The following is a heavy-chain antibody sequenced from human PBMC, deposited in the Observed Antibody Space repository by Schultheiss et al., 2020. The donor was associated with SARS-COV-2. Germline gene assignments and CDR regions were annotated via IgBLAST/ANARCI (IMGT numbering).Heavy chain of an antibody. CDR1: GFTFSSYS. J-gene: IGHJ6*03. CDR3: AREGVEWLSSYYYYYMDV. Sequence: GGSLRLSCAASGFTFSSYSMNWVRQAPGKGLEWVSSISSSSSYIYYADSVKGRFTISRDNLKNTLCLQVNSLRAEDTAVYYCAREGVEWLSSYYYYYMDVWGKGTTVTVSS. CDR2: ISSSSSYI. V-gene: IGHV3-21*04. D-gene: IGHD3-3*01.